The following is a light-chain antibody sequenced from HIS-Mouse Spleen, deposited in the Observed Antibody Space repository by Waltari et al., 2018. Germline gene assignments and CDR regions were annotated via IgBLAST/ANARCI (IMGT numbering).Light chain of an antibody. CDR2: EGS. V-gene: IGLV2-23*01. CDR1: SSDVGSYNL. CDR3: CSYAGSSTWV. Sequence: ALTQPASVSGSPGQSITISCTGTSSDVGSYNLVSWYQQHPGKAPKLMIYEGSKRPSGVSNRFSGSKSGNTASLTISGLQAEDEADYYCCSYAGSSTWVFGGGTKLTVL. J-gene: IGLJ3*02.